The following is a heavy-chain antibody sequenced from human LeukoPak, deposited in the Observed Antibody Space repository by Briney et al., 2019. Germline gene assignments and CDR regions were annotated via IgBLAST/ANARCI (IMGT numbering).Heavy chain of an antibody. V-gene: IGHV3-23*01. CDR3: ARDGPTSGFDY. Sequence: GGSLRLSCAASGFTFSNYDISWVRQTPGKGLEWVAAISASGDSTYYADSVKGPFTISRDNSKNTLYLQMNSLRAEDTAGYYWARDGPTSGFDYWGQGTLVTVSS. CDR1: GFTFSNYD. J-gene: IGHJ4*02. CDR2: ISASGDST.